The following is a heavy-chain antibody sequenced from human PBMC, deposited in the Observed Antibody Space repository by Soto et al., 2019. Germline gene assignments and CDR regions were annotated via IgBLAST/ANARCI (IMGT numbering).Heavy chain of an antibody. CDR3: AREGVSSSWYGGHYYYYGMDV. V-gene: IGHV1-69*13. CDR1: GGTFSSYA. Sequence: QVQLVQSGAEVKKPGASVKLSCKASGGTFSSYAISWVRQAPGQGLEWMGGIIPIFGTANYAQKFQGRATITADESTSTAYMELSSLRSEDTAVYYCAREGVSSSWYGGHYYYYGMDVWGQGTTVTVSS. D-gene: IGHD6-13*01. CDR2: IIPIFGTA. J-gene: IGHJ6*02.